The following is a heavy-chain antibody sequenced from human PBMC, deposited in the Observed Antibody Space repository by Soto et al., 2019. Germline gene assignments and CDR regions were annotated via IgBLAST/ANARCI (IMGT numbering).Heavy chain of an antibody. Sequence: SETLSLTCAVYGGSFSGYYWSWIRQPPGKGLEWIGEINHSGSTNYNPSLKSRVTISVDTSKNQFSLKLSSVTAADTAVYYCARRADKWNYYYYGMDVWGQGTTVTVSS. J-gene: IGHJ6*02. CDR3: ARRADKWNYYYYGMDV. CDR2: INHSGST. D-gene: IGHD2-15*01. CDR1: GGSFSGYY. V-gene: IGHV4-34*01.